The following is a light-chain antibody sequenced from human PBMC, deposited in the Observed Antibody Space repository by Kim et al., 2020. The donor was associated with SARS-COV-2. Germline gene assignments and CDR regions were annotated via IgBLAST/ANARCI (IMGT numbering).Light chain of an antibody. CDR3: QQYESSPPSYT. CDR1: QSVRATY. J-gene: IGKJ2*01. V-gene: IGKV3-20*01. CDR2: GAT. Sequence: PGAKAASYSRASQSVRATYYAWYQQKPGQAPRLLIFGATNRATGIPDRFSGSGSVTDFTLTISRQEPEDFAVYYCQQYESSPPSYTFGQGTKLVI.